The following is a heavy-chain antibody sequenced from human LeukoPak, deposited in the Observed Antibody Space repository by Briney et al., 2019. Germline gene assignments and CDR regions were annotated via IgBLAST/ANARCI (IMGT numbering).Heavy chain of an antibody. CDR1: GCTFTSYD. V-gene: IGHV1-8*01. CDR2: MNPNSGNT. Sequence: ASVQVSCKASGCTFTSYDLNWVRQATGQGLEWIGWMNPNSGNTGYAQKFQGRVTLTRSTSISTAYMELRSLTSEDTAVYYCARDYGGNSGWFDPWGQGTLVTVSS. D-gene: IGHD4-23*01. J-gene: IGHJ5*02. CDR3: ARDYGGNSGWFDP.